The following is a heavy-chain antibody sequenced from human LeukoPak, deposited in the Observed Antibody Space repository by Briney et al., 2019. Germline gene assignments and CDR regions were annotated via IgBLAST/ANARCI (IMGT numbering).Heavy chain of an antibody. J-gene: IGHJ4*02. CDR2: ISAYNGNT. V-gene: IGHV1-18*01. Sequence: ASVKVSCKASGYTFTSYGISWVRQAPGQGLEWMGWISAYNGNTNYAQKLQGRVTMTTDTSTSTAYMELRSLRSDDTAVYYCARDSPGGMITFGGVIYWGQGTLVTVSS. D-gene: IGHD3-16*01. CDR3: ARDSPGGMITFGGVIY. CDR1: GYTFTSYG.